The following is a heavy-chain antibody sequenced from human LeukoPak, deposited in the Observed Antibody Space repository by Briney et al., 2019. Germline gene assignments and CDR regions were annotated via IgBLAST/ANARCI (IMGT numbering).Heavy chain of an antibody. V-gene: IGHV3-15*01. CDR3: ANDGAYYDSSTDAFDI. CDR1: GFTFGDYA. J-gene: IGHJ3*02. D-gene: IGHD3-22*01. Sequence: GGSLRLSCTASGFTFGDYAMSWFRQAPGKGLEWVGRIKSTTDGGTTDYAAPVKGRFTISRDDSINTLYLQMNSLRAEDTAVYYCANDGAYYDSSTDAFDIWGQGTMVTVSS. CDR2: IKSTTDGGTT.